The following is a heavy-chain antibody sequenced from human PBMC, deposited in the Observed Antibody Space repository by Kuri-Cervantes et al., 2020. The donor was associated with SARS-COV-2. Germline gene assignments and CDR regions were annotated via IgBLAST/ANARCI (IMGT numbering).Heavy chain of an antibody. CDR3: AKTPPDERFGSFDL. CDR2: IWYDGSNK. Sequence: GGSLRLSCAASGFTLSSYGMHWVRQAPGKGRGWVAVIWYDGSNKYYADSGKGRFTISRDNSKNTLYLQMNSLRAEDTAVYYCAKTPPDERFGSFDLWGRGTLVTVSS. J-gene: IGHJ2*01. CDR1: GFTLSSYG. V-gene: IGHV3-33*06. D-gene: IGHD1-14*01.